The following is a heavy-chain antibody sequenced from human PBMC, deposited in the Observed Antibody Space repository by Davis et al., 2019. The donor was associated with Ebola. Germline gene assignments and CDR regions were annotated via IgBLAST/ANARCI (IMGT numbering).Heavy chain of an antibody. Sequence: GESLKISCAASGFTFSSYAMSWVRQAPGKGLEWVSAISGSGGSTYYADSVKGRFTISRDNSKNTLFLQMDNLRAEDTAVYYCARAWGIGNYYFDYWGQGALVTVSS. CDR3: ARAWGIGNYYFDY. CDR2: ISGSGGST. CDR1: GFTFSSYA. D-gene: IGHD7-27*01. J-gene: IGHJ4*02. V-gene: IGHV3-23*01.